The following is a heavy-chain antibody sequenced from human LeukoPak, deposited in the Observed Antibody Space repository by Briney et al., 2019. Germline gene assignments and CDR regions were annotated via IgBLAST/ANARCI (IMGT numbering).Heavy chain of an antibody. J-gene: IGHJ4*02. V-gene: IGHV3-7*01. Sequence: PGGSLRLSCAASEFTFSGYWMNWVRQAPGKGPEWVANINQDGSEKHYVDSVKGRFTISGDNAKNSLYLQMNSLRVEDTAVYYCARDHNYAFDNWGQGTLVTVSS. D-gene: IGHD1-1*01. CDR1: EFTFSGYW. CDR3: ARDHNYAFDN. CDR2: INQDGSEK.